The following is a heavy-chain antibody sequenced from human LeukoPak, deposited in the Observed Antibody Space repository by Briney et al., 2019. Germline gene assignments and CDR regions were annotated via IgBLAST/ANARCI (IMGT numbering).Heavy chain of an antibody. J-gene: IGHJ4*02. CDR3: ATRAAGWAGAIVLFDY. D-gene: IGHD4/OR15-4a*01. Sequence: GASVKVSCKASGYTFTGYYMHWVRQAPGQGLEWMGWINPNSGGTNYAQKFQGRVTMTEDTSTDTAYMELSSLRSEDTAVYYCATRAAGWAGAIVLFDYWGQGTLVTVSS. CDR1: GYTFTGYY. CDR2: INPNSGGT. V-gene: IGHV1-2*02.